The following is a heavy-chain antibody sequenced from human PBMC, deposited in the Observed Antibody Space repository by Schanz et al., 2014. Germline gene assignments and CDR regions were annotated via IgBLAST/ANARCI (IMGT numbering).Heavy chain of an antibody. CDR2: ISGSGGST. V-gene: IGHV3-23*04. D-gene: IGHD3-10*01. J-gene: IGHJ3*02. CDR3: AKGRFGELSAFDI. CDR1: GFAVDNYY. Sequence: EVQLVASGGGLVQPGGSLRLSCAASGFAVDNYYMSCVRQAPGRGLEWVSAISGSGGSTYYADSVKGRFTISRDNSKNTLYLQMNSLRAEDTAVYYCAKGRFGELSAFDIWGQGTMVNVSS.